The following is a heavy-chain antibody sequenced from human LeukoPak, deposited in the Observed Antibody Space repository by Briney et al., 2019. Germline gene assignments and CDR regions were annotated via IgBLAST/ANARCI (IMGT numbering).Heavy chain of an antibody. CDR3: ARDWVPCGGDCSPAWDYYYGMDV. D-gene: IGHD2-21*02. V-gene: IGHV3-64*01. J-gene: IGHJ6*02. Sequence: GGFLRLSCAASGFTFSSYAMHWVRQAPGKGLEYVSAISSNGGSTYYANSVKGRFTISRDNSKNTLYLQMGSLRAEDMAVYYCARDWVPCGGDCSPAWDYYYGMDVWGQGTTVTVSS. CDR2: ISSNGGST. CDR1: GFTFSSYA.